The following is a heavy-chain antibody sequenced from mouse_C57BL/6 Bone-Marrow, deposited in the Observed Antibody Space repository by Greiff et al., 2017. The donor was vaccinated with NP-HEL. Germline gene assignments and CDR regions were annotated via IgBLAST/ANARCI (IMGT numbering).Heavy chain of an antibody. CDR1: GYSITSGYD. CDR3: AREGLRRRDWYFDV. D-gene: IGHD2-4*01. Sequence: EVKLLESGPGMVKPSQSLSLTCTVTGYSITSGYDWHWIRHFPGNKLEWMGYISYSGSTNYNPSLKSRISITHDTSKNHFFLKLNSVTTEDTATYYCAREGLRRRDWYFDVWGTGTTVTVSS. CDR2: ISYSGST. V-gene: IGHV3-1*01. J-gene: IGHJ1*03.